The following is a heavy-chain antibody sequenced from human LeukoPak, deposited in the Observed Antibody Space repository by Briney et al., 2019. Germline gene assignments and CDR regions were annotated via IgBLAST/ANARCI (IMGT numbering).Heavy chain of an antibody. D-gene: IGHD1-26*01. Sequence: ASVKVSCKASGYTFTNYDINWVRQAPGQGPEWMGWMNPNSGNTGYAQRFQGRVAMTRDTSITTAYMELSSLRSEDTAMYFCARSGFATNSYFDNWGQGTLVTVSS. J-gene: IGHJ4*02. CDR3: ARSGFATNSYFDN. CDR1: GYTFTNYD. CDR2: MNPNSGNT. V-gene: IGHV1-8*01.